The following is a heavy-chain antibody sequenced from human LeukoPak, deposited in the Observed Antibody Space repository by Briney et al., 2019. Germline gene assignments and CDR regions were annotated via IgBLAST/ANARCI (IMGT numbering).Heavy chain of an antibody. Sequence: GGSLRLSCAASGFTFSSYWMSWVRQAPGKGLEWVANIKQDGSEKYYVDSVKGRFTISRDNAKNSLYLQMNSLRAEDTAVYYCATNDYGDYGLFDYWGQGTLVTVSS. V-gene: IGHV3-7*01. D-gene: IGHD4-17*01. CDR1: GFTFSSYW. CDR2: IKQDGSEK. CDR3: ATNDYGDYGLFDY. J-gene: IGHJ4*02.